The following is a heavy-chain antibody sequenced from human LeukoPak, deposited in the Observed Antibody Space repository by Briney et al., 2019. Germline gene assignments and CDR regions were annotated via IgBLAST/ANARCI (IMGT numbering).Heavy chain of an antibody. CDR3: AKDGGDFYYYYYMDV. J-gene: IGHJ6*03. CDR1: GFTFSSYE. D-gene: IGHD2/OR15-2a*01. Sequence: GGSLRLSCAASGFTFSSYEMNWVRQAPGKGLEWVSYISSSGSTIYYADSVKGRFTISRDNAKNSLYLQMNSLRAEDTAVYYCAKDGGDFYYYYYMDVWGKGTTVTISS. CDR2: ISSSGSTI. V-gene: IGHV3-48*03.